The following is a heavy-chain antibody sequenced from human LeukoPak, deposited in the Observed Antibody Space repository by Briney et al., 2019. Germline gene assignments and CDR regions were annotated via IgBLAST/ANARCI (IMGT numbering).Heavy chain of an antibody. CDR3: ANLSPRWIQLRPQVY. Sequence: GGSLRLSCAASGFTFSSYAMIWVRQAPGKELEWVAAISGSGGSTYYADSVQGRFTISRDNSKNTLYLQVNSLSPDGTAVYYWANLSPRWIQLRPQVYWGQGTLVTVSS. CDR1: GFTFSSYA. CDR2: ISGSGGST. J-gene: IGHJ4*02. D-gene: IGHD5-18*01. V-gene: IGHV3-23*01.